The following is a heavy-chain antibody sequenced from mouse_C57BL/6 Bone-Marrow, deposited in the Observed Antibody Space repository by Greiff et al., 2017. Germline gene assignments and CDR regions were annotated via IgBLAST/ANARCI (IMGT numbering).Heavy chain of an antibody. CDR1: GFNIKDDY. D-gene: IGHD1-1*01. CDR3: TIHYYGSSHYFDY. Sequence: VQLQQSGAELVRPGASVKLSCTASGFNIKDDYMHWVKQRPEQGLEWIGWIDPENGDTEYASKFQGKATITADTSSNTAYLQLSSLTSEDTAVYFCTIHYYGSSHYFDYWGQCTTRTASS. CDR2: IDPENGDT. V-gene: IGHV14-4*01. J-gene: IGHJ2*01.